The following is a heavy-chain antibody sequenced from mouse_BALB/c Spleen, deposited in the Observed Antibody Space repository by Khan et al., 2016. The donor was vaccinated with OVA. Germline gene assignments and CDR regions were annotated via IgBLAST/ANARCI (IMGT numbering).Heavy chain of an antibody. CDR1: GYTFIRNY. CDR2: IYPGDGRT. D-gene: IGHD1-1*01. Sequence: QVQLQQSGPEVVKPGASVKMSCKASGYTFIRNYVHWVKQRPGQGLDWIGWIYPGDGRTKYNEKFKGKTTLTADNSSTIAYMLLRSLTSEDTAIYFCAISYYGSNWYFDVWGAGTTVTVSS. V-gene: IGHV1S56*01. CDR3: AISYYGSNWYFDV. J-gene: IGHJ1*01.